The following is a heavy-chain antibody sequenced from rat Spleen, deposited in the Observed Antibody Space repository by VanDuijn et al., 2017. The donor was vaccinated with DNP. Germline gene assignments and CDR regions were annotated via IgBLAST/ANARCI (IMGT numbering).Heavy chain of an antibody. CDR3: ARSLATVVPTGAMDV. Sequence: QVQLQESGPGLVQPSQTLSLTCTVSGFSLTRDGVTWVRQPPGKGLEWLAAMSSGGSTYYNSALKSRLSISRDTSQSQVFLKMNSVQTEDSAMYFCARSLATVVPTGAMDVWGQGTSVTVSS. CDR1: GFSLTRDG. CDR2: MSSGGST. V-gene: IGHV2S12*01. D-gene: IGHD1-3*01. J-gene: IGHJ4*01.